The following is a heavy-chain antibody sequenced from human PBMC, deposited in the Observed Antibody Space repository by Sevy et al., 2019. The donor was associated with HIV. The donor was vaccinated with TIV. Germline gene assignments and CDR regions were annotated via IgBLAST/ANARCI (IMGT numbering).Heavy chain of an antibody. Sequence: GGSLRLSCAASGFSFRNYGMHWVRQAPGKGLEWVAFISNDGSNKYYADSVKGRFTISRDNSQNTLYLQVNNVRADDTAVFCCAKNIWTGYYVPHGYWGQGTLVTVSS. D-gene: IGHD3-9*01. CDR3: AKNIWTGYYVPHGY. CDR2: ISNDGSNK. CDR1: GFSFRNYG. V-gene: IGHV3-30*02. J-gene: IGHJ4*02.